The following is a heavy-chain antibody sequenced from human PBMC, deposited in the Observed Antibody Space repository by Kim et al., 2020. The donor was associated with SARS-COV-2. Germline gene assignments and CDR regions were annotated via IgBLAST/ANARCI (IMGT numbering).Heavy chain of an antibody. Sequence: GGSLRLSCAASGFSFSSYSMNWVRQAPGKGLEWVSSIGSSSSYIYYADSVKGRFTISRDNAKNSLYLQMNSLRAEDAAVYYCASFMVRGLLWCDYWGQGT. CDR1: GFSFSSYS. CDR3: ASFMVRGLLWCDY. D-gene: IGHD3-10*01. V-gene: IGHV3-21*01. CDR2: IGSSSSYI. J-gene: IGHJ4*02.